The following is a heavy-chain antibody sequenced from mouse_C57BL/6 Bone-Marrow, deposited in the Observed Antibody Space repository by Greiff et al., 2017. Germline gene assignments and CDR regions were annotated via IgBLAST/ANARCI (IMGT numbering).Heavy chain of an antibody. J-gene: IGHJ3*01. CDR2: IYPRDGST. Sequence: VKLMESGPELVKPGASVKLSCKASGYTFTSYDINWVKQRPGQGLEWIGWIYPRDGSTKYNEKFKGKATLTVDTSSSTAYMELHSLTSEDSAVYFCAREVDYGNYVGFAYWGQGTLVTVSA. CDR3: AREVDYGNYVGFAY. CDR1: GYTFTSYD. V-gene: IGHV1-85*01. D-gene: IGHD2-1*01.